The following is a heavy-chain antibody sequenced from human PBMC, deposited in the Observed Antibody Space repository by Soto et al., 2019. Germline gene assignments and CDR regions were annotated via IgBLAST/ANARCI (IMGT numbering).Heavy chain of an antibody. Sequence: EVQLVESGGGLVQPGRSLRLSCAASGFSFGQSGMHWVRQPPGKGLEWVSGINWNSGAMEYGDSVKGRFTISRDNAKNSLDLQMNSLRVEDTALYYCAKERVPSQWSNPFYVWGQGTMVTVSS. D-gene: IGHD6-19*01. J-gene: IGHJ3*01. CDR3: AKERVPSQWSNPFYV. CDR2: INWNSGAM. CDR1: GFSFGQSG. V-gene: IGHV3-9*01.